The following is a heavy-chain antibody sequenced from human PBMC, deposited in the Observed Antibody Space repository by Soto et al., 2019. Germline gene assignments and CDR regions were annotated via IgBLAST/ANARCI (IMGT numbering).Heavy chain of an antibody. CDR3: AKQSVTAAIFYYYYGMDV. D-gene: IGHD2-2*01. Sequence: TGGSLRLSCAASGFTFSSYGMHWVRQAPGKGLEWVAVISYDGSNKYYADSVKGRFTISRDNSKNTLYLQMNSLRAEDTAVYYCAKQSVTAAIFYYYYGMDVWGQGTTVTVSS. V-gene: IGHV3-30*18. CDR1: GFTFSSYG. CDR2: ISYDGSNK. J-gene: IGHJ6*02.